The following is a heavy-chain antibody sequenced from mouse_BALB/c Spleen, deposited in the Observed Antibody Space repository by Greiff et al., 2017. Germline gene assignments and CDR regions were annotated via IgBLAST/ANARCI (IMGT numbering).Heavy chain of an antibody. CDR2: INPYNGGT. D-gene: IGHD1-1*01. CDR3: ARYGSRENWYFDV. V-gene: IGHV1-18*01. CDR1: GYSFTGYT. Sequence: EVQGVESGPELVKPGASMKISCKASGYSFTGYTMNWVKQSHGKNLEWIGLINPYNGGTSYNQKFKGKATLTVDKSSSTAYMELLSLTSEDSAVYYCARYGSRENWYFDVWGAGTTVTVSS. J-gene: IGHJ1*01.